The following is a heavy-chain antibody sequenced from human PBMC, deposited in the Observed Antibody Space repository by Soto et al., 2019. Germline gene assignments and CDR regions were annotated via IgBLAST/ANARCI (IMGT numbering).Heavy chain of an antibody. Sequence: SETLSLTCTVSGGSISSSSYYWGWIRQPPGKGLEWIGSIYYSGSTYYNPSLKSRVTISVDTSKNQFSLKLSSVTAADTAVYYCASQDDPLAYCGGDCYLHPEPAVEWGQGTLVTVSS. J-gene: IGHJ4*02. CDR1: GGSISSSSYY. CDR3: ASQDDPLAYCGGDCYLHPEPAVE. V-gene: IGHV4-39*01. D-gene: IGHD2-21*01. CDR2: IYYSGST.